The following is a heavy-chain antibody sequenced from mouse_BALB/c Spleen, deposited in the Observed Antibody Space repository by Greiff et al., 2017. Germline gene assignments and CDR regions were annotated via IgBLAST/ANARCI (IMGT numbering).Heavy chain of an antibody. CDR2: IDPANGNT. CDR3: ARRIPVHYYGSEGAMDY. V-gene: IGHV14-3*02. Sequence: VQLQQSGAELVKPGASVKLSCTASGFNIKDTYMHWVKQRPEQGLEWIGRIDPANGNTKYDPKFQGKATITADTSSNTAYLQLSSLTSEDTAVYYCARRIPVHYYGSEGAMDYWGQGTSVTVSS. J-gene: IGHJ4*01. D-gene: IGHD1-1*01. CDR1: GFNIKDTY.